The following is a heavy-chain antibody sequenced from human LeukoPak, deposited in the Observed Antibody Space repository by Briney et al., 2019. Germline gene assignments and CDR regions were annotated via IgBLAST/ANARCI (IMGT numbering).Heavy chain of an antibody. Sequence: PLETLSLTCSVSGYSISSDYYWGWIRQPPWKGLEWVGSISHRGSTDYSPSLKSRVAISLDTSKNQFSLELTSVTAADTAVYYCVRVGLGEGYCSTGSCYGEDFWGQGTLVTVSS. V-gene: IGHV4-38-2*02. J-gene: IGHJ4*02. CDR1: GYSISSDYY. CDR2: ISHRGST. D-gene: IGHD2-15*01. CDR3: VRVGLGEGYCSTGSCYGEDF.